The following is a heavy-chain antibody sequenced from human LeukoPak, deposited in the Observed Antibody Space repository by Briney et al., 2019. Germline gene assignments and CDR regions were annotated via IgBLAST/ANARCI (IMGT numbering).Heavy chain of an antibody. CDR3: ARHVRFGNNWYIDY. J-gene: IGHJ4*02. V-gene: IGHV4-39*01. Sequence: PSETLSLTCTVSGGSINSDNFYWAWIRQPPGKGLEWIGSIYYRGNTYYNPSLKSRITISVDTSQNQFSLKVSSVTAADTAVYYCARHVRFGNNWYIDYWGQGTLVTVSS. CDR1: GGSINSDNFY. CDR2: IYYRGNT. D-gene: IGHD1-1*01.